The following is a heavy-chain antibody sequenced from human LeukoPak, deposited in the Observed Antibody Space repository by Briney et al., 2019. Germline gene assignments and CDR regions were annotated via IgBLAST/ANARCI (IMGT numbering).Heavy chain of an antibody. V-gene: IGHV4-30-2*01. CDR2: IYHSGST. CDR1: GGSISSGGYY. CDR3: ARGHDYGDFPFDY. D-gene: IGHD4-17*01. Sequence: SETLSLTCTVSGGSISSGGYYWSWIWQPPGKGLEWIGYIYHSGSTYYNPSLKSRVTISVDRSKNQFSLKLSSVTAADTAVYYCARGHDYGDFPFDYWGQGALVTVSS. J-gene: IGHJ4*02.